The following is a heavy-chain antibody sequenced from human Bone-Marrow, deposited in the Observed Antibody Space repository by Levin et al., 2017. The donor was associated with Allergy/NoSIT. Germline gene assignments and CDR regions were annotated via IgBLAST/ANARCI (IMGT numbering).Heavy chain of an antibody. CDR1: GFTFSSYS. D-gene: IGHD2-2*01. V-gene: IGHV3-21*01. CDR2: ISSSSSFI. CDR3: ARADIEYQLLYYFDY. J-gene: IGHJ4*02. Sequence: GGSLRLSCAASGFTFSSYSINWVRQAPGKGLEWVSSISSSSSFIYYADSVKGRFTISRDNAKNSLSLQMNSLRAEDTAVYYCARADIEYQLLYYFDYWGQGTLVTVSS.